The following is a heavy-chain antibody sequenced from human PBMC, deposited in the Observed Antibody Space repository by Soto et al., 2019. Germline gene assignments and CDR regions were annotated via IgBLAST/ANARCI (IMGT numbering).Heavy chain of an antibody. D-gene: IGHD1-26*01. CDR1: GGSISSADDC. CDR2: IYDSGNT. J-gene: IGHJ4*02. CDR3: ARGPSGDKVDY. Sequence: QVQLQESGPGLVEPSQTLSLTCTVSGGSISSADDCWSWIRQSPGKGLEWIGHIYDSGNTYSNPSLKXRVTVSXXTSKNQFSLKLSSVTAADTAVYYCARGPSGDKVDYWGQGTLVTVSS. V-gene: IGHV4-30-4*01.